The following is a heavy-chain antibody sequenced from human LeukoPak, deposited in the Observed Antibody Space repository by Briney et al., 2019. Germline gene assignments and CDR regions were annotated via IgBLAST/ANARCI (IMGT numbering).Heavy chain of an antibody. V-gene: IGHV1-18*01. CDR3: ARYDGYCSGGSCYGETVFDY. J-gene: IGHJ4*02. Sequence: ASVKVSCKASGYTFTSYGISWVRQAPGQGLEWMGWISAYNGNTNYAQKLQGRVTMTTDTSTSTAYMELRSLRSDDTAVCYCARYDGYCSGGSCYGETVFDYWGQGTLVTVSS. CDR1: GYTFTSYG. D-gene: IGHD2-15*01. CDR2: ISAYNGNT.